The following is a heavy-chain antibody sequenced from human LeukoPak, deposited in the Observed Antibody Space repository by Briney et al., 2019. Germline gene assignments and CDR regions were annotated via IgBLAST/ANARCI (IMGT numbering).Heavy chain of an antibody. J-gene: IGHJ6*03. Sequence: LETLSLTCTVSGGSISSSSYYWGWTRQPPGKGLEWIGSIYYSGSTYYNPSLKSRVTISVDKSKNQFSLKLSSVTAADTAVYYCARQKSAYSYYYYYMDFWGKGTPVTVSS. D-gene: IGHD2-15*01. CDR2: IYYSGST. CDR3: ARQKSAYSYYYYYMDF. CDR1: GGSISSSSYY. V-gene: IGHV4-39*01.